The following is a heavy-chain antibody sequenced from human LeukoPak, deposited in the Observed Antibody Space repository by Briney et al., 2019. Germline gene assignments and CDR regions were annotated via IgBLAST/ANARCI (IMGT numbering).Heavy chain of an antibody. CDR3: ARHPYSSSWDFDY. CDR1: GGSISSSSYC. CDR2: ICYVVTT. V-gene: IGHV4-39*01. Sequence: PSETLSLTCTVSGGSISSSSYCWGWIRQPPGKGLEWIGTICYVVTTYYNPSLKSRVTISVDTSKNQFSLNLSSVTAADTAVCYCARHPYSSSWDFDYWGQGTLVTVSS. J-gene: IGHJ4*02. D-gene: IGHD6-6*01.